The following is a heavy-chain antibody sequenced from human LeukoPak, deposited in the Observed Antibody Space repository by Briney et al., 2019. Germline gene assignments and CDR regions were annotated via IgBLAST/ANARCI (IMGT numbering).Heavy chain of an antibody. D-gene: IGHD1-7*01. V-gene: IGHV1-8*01. Sequence: ASVTVSCKASGYTFTSYDINWVRQATGQGLEWMGWMNPNSGNTGYAQKFQGRVTMTRNTSISTAYMELSSLRPEDTAVYYCARGQYNWNYGYYYYYMDVWGKGTTVTVSS. CDR1: GYTFTSYD. J-gene: IGHJ6*03. CDR2: MNPNSGNT. CDR3: ARGQYNWNYGYYYYYMDV.